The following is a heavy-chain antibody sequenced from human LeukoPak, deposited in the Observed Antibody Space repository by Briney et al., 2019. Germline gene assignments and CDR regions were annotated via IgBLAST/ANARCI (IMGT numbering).Heavy chain of an antibody. V-gene: IGHV4-39*01. Sequence: SETLSLTCTVSGGSISSSSYYWGWIRQPPGKGLEWNGCIYYSGSTYYNPSLKSRVTISVDTSKNQFSLKLSSVTAADTAVYYCARFQMQGFGELCYFDYWGQGTLVTVSS. J-gene: IGHJ4*02. CDR3: ARFQMQGFGELCYFDY. CDR1: GGSISSSSYY. CDR2: IYYSGST. D-gene: IGHD3-10*01.